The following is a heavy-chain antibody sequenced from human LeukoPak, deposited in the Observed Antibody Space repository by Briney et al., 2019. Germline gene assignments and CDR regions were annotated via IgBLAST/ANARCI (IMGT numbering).Heavy chain of an antibody. CDR2: IKQDGSEA. J-gene: IGHJ4*02. V-gene: IGHV3-7*01. CDR1: GFTFSSYW. D-gene: IGHD5-18*01. Sequence: PGGSLRLSCAASGFTFSSYWMTWVRQAPGKGLEWVANIKQDGSEAYYVDSVKGRFTISRDNAKNSLYLEMNSLRAEDTAIYYCATIQEWKFDYWGQGALVTVSS. CDR3: ATIQEWKFDY.